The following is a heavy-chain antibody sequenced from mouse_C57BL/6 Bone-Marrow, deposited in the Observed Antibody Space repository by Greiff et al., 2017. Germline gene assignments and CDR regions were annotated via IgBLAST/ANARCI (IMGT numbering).Heavy chain of an antibody. CDR2: IDPSDSYT. D-gene: IGHD2-5*01. CDR1: GYTFTSYW. J-gene: IGHJ4*01. CDR3: ARSAYYSNLYAMDY. V-gene: IGHV1-69*01. Sequence: QVQLQQPGAELVMPGASVKLSCKASGYTFTSYWMHWVKQRPGPGLEWIGEIDPSDSYTNYNQKFKGKSTLTVDKSSSTAYMQLSSLTSEDSAVYYCARSAYYSNLYAMDYWGQGTSVTVSS.